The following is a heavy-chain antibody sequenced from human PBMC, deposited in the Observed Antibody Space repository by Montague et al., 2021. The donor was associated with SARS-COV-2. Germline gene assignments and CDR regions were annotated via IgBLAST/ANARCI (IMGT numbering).Heavy chain of an antibody. J-gene: IGHJ3*02. V-gene: IGHV4-59*01. CDR2: IYYSGST. CDR1: GGSISSYY. D-gene: IGHD5-18*01. Sequence: SETLSLTCAVSGGSISSYYWSWIRQPPGKGLEWIGDIYYSGSTNYNPSLKSRVTISLDTSKNQFSLKLNSVTAADTAVYYCARGGYGPHAFDIWGQGTMVTVSS. CDR3: ARGGYGPHAFDI.